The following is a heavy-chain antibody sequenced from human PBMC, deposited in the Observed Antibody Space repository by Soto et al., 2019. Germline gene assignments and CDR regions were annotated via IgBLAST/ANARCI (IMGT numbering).Heavy chain of an antibody. J-gene: IGHJ4*02. CDR3: ARGRGAYFDY. CDR1: GGSFSGYY. CDR2: INHSGST. Sequence: QVQLQQWGAGLLKPSETLSLTCAVYGGSFSGYYWSWIRQPPGKGLEWIGEINHSGSTNYNPSLKSRVSISVDTTKNQLSLKLSSGTAADTAVYYCARGRGAYFDYWGQGTLVTVSS. D-gene: IGHD1-26*01. V-gene: IGHV4-34*01.